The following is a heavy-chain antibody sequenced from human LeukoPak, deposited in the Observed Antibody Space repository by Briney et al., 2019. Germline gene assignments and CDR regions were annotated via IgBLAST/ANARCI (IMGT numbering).Heavy chain of an antibody. Sequence: GGSLRLSCAASGFTFDDYDMSWVRQAPGKGLEWVSNINRNGGNTAYADSVKGRFTISRDNAKNSLYLQMNSLRAEDTALYYCARDHGAIALTNYLDYWGQGTLVTVSS. CDR1: GFTFDDYD. V-gene: IGHV3-20*04. D-gene: IGHD1-1*01. J-gene: IGHJ4*02. CDR2: INRNGGNT. CDR3: ARDHGAIALTNYLDY.